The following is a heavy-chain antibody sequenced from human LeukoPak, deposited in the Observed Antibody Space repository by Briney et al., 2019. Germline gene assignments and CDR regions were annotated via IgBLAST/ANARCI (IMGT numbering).Heavy chain of an antibody. CDR3: AKENNLKDIAAAYDY. V-gene: IGHV3-30-3*01. D-gene: IGHD6-13*01. CDR1: GFTFSSYA. J-gene: IGHJ4*02. Sequence: PGGSLRLSCAASGFTFSSYAMHWVRQAPGKGLEWVAVISYDGSNKYYADSVKGRFTISRDNSKNTLYLQMNSLRAEDTAVYYCAKENNLKDIAAAYDYWGQGTLVTVSS. CDR2: ISYDGSNK.